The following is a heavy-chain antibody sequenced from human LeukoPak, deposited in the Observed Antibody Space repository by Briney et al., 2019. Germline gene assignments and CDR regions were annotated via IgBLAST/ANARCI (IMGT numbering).Heavy chain of an antibody. J-gene: IGHJ6*04. CDR1: GFTFSDNY. CDR2: ISGNGGVI. D-gene: IGHD3-10*02. V-gene: IGHV3-11*04. Sequence: GGSLRLSCAASGFTFSDNYMTWVRQAPGKGLEWLSYISGNGGVIQYADSVKGRFTISRDNAKNSLYLQMNSLRAEDTAVYYCAELGITMIGGVWGKGTTVTISS. CDR3: AELGITMIGGV.